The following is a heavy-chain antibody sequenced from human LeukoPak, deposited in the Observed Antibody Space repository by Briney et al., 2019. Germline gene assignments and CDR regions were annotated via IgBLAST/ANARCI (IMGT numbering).Heavy chain of an antibody. CDR3: ARDQPVVTPLGY. CDR1: GFTFDDYA. J-gene: IGHJ4*02. CDR2: ISWNSGSI. V-gene: IGHV3-9*01. D-gene: IGHD4-23*01. Sequence: GGSLRLSCAASGFTFDDYAMHWVRHAPGKGLEWVSGISWNSGSIGYADSVKGRFTISRDNAKNSLYLQMNSLRAEDTALYYCARDQPVVTPLGYWGQGTLVTVSS.